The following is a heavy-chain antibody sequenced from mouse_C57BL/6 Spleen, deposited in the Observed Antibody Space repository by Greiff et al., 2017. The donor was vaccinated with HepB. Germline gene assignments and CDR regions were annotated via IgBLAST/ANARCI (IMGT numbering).Heavy chain of an antibody. CDR1: GYTFTDYE. CDR2: IDPETGGT. CDR3: TRGGAQALAY. V-gene: IGHV1-15*01. Sequence: VQLQESGAELVRPGASVTLSCKASGYTFTDYEMHWVKQTPVHGLEWIGAIDPETGGTAYNQKFKGKAILTADKSSSTAYMELRSLTSEDSAVYYCTRGGAQALAYWGQGTLVTVSA. J-gene: IGHJ3*01. D-gene: IGHD3-2*02.